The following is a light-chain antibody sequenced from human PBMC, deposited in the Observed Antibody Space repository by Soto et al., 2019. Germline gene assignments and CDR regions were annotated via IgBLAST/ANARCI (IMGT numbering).Light chain of an antibody. V-gene: IGKV1-5*03. CDR3: QQYNSDST. CDR1: QSISIW. CDR2: KAS. Sequence: IPMTQSPSTLSASVGDRVTITCRASQSISIWLAWYQQKPGKAPKLLIYKASSLESEVPSRFSGSGSGTELPLIINSLQPDDSANYYCQQYNSDSTFGQGTKVEIK. J-gene: IGKJ1*01.